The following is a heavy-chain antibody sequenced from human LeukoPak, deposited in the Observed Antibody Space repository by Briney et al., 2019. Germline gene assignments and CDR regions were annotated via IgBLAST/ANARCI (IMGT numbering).Heavy chain of an antibody. D-gene: IGHD4-17*01. CDR1: GYKFADYW. V-gene: IGHV5-51*01. CDR3: AGARHGDYRWDY. J-gene: IGHJ4*02. Sequence: HGESLKISCKGSGYKFADYWVGWVRQMPGKGLEWMGIIHSADSNTKYSPSFQGQVTISADKSISTAYLQWSGLKASDAAMYYCAGARHGDYRWDYWGQGTLVTVSS. CDR2: IHSADSNT.